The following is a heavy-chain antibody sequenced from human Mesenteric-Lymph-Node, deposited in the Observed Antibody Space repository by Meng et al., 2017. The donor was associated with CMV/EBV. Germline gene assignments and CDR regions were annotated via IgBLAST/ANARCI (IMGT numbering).Heavy chain of an antibody. D-gene: IGHD2-2*01. J-gene: IGHJ4*02. V-gene: IGHV1-46*01. Sequence: YCKASGYTFTSYYMHWVRQAPGQGLEWMGIINPSGGSTSYAQKFQGRVTMTRDTSTSTVYMELSSLRSEDTAVYYCAREENSAMVTYWGQGTLVTVSS. CDR1: GYTFTSYY. CDR2: INPSGGST. CDR3: AREENSAMVTY.